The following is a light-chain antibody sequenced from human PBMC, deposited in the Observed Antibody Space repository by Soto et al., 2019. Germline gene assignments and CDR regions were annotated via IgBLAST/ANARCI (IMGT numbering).Light chain of an antibody. CDR1: QSVSSW. J-gene: IGKJ3*01. V-gene: IGKV1-5*03. Sequence: DVQMTQSPSTLSASVGDTITIICRASQSVSSWVAWYQQKPGKAPKLLIYKASSLESGIPSRFSGSGSGTEFTLTITSLQPDDFATYYCQQYDSYSLTFGPGPQWISN. CDR2: KAS. CDR3: QQYDSYSLT.